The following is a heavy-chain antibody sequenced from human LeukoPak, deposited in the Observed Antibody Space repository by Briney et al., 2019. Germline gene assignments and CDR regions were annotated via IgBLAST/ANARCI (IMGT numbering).Heavy chain of an antibody. J-gene: IGHJ1*01. D-gene: IGHD3-22*01. CDR2: IYTSGST. CDR1: GGSISSGSYY. V-gene: IGHV4-61*02. Sequence: PSETLSLTCTVSGGSISSGSYYWSWIRQPAGKGLEWIGRIYTSGSTNYNPSLKSRVTISVDTSKNQFSLKLSSVTAADTAVYYCARLKYYYDSSGSRAEYFQHWGQGTLVTASS. CDR3: ARLKYYYDSSGSRAEYFQH.